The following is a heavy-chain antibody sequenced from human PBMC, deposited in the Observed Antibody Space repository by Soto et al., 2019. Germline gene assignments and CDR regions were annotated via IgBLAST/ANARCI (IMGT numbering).Heavy chain of an antibody. Sequence: ASVKVSCKASGYTFTSYYMHWGRQAPGQGLEWMGIINPSGGSTSYAQKFQGRVTMTRDTSTSTVYMELSSLRSEDTAVYYCARDASAATNRPDCIDYWGQGTLVTVS. V-gene: IGHV1-46*01. D-gene: IGHD2-15*01. CDR1: GYTFTSYY. CDR2: INPSGGST. CDR3: ARDASAATNRPDCIDY. J-gene: IGHJ4*02.